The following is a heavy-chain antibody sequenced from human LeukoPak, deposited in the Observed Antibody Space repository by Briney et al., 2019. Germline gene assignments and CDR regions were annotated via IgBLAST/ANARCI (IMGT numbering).Heavy chain of an antibody. D-gene: IGHD3-9*01. Sequence: ASVKVSCKASGYTFTGYYMHWVRQAPGQGLEWMGWINPNSGGTNYAQKFQGRVTMTRDTSISTAYMELSRLRSDDTAVYYCARSAYYDILTGFKKSEMVFDYWGQGTLVTVSS. CDR2: INPNSGGT. CDR1: GYTFTGYY. V-gene: IGHV1-2*02. CDR3: ARSAYYDILTGFKKSEMVFDY. J-gene: IGHJ4*02.